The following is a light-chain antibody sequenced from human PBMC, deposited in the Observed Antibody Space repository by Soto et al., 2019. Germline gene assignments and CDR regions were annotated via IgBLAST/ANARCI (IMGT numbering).Light chain of an antibody. CDR2: DAS. V-gene: IGKV3-20*01. CDR3: QQYGSSPRT. Sequence: EIVLTQSPGILPLSPGESATLSCRASQSVCTSCLAWYQQKPGQAPRLLLYDASSRAIGVPDRFGGGGSGTDFTLTISRLEPEDFAVYFCQQYGSSPRTFGQGTKVEIK. CDR1: QSVCTSC. J-gene: IGKJ1*01.